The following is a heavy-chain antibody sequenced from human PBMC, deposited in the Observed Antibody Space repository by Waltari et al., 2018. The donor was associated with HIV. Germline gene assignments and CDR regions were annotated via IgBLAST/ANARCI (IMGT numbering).Heavy chain of an antibody. D-gene: IGHD3-10*01. CDR1: GHTPSELS. CDR3: ATDFSGMVRAYSYYSLDV. CDR2: FDPEDEET. V-gene: IGHV1-24*01. Sequence: QVQLVQSGAEVKKPGASVKVSCKVSGHTPSELSLHWVRQVPGKGLEWMGNFDPEDEETIYAQKFQGRVTMTEDTSSDTAYMELSSLTSGDTAVYYCATDFSGMVRAYSYYSLDVWGQGTTVTVSS. J-gene: IGHJ6*02.